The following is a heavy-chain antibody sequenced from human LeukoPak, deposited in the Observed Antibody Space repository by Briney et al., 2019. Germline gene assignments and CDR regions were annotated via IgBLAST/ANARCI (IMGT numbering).Heavy chain of an antibody. CDR1: GFTFSSYA. V-gene: IGHV3-23*01. J-gene: IGHJ4*02. CDR2: ISGSGGST. CDR3: ASIATGYSSSLPSDY. Sequence: PGGSLRLSCAASGFTFSSYAMSWVRQASGKGLEWVSAISGSGGSTYYADSVKGRFTISRDNSKNTLYLQMNSLRAEDTAVYYCASIATGYSSSLPSDYWGQGTLVTVSS. D-gene: IGHD6-13*01.